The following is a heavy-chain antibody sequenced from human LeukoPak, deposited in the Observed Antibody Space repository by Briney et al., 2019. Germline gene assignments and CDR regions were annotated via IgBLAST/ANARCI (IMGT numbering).Heavy chain of an antibody. D-gene: IGHD1-14*01. CDR1: GFTFSSYG. CDR3: ARDSNQRYYFDY. Sequence: PGGSLRLSCAASGFTFSSYGMHWVRQAPGKGLEWVSVIYSGGSTYYADSVKGRFTISRDNSKNTLYLQMNSLRAEDTAVYYCARDSNQRYYFDYWGQGTLVTVSS. CDR2: IYSGGST. V-gene: IGHV3-66*01. J-gene: IGHJ4*02.